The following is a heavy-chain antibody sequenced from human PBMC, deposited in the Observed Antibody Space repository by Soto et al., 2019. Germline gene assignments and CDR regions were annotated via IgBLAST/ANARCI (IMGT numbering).Heavy chain of an antibody. CDR2: IIPILGIA. CDR1: GGTFSSYT. J-gene: IGHJ4*02. V-gene: IGHV1-69*02. Sequence: GASVKVSCKASGGTFSSYTISWVRQAPGQGLEWMGRIIPILGIANYAQKFQGRVTITADKSTSTAYMELSSLRSEDTAVYYCASNYYDSSGYRFYFDYWGQGTLVTVSS. CDR3: ASNYYDSSGYRFYFDY. D-gene: IGHD3-22*01.